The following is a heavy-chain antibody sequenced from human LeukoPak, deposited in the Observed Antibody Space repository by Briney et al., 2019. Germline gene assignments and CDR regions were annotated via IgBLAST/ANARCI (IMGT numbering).Heavy chain of an antibody. V-gene: IGHV4-61*01. J-gene: IGHJ6*02. Sequence: SETLSLTCTVSSGSVSSGSYYWSWIRQPPGKGLEWIGYISYRGSTNYNPSLKSRVTISVDTSKNQFSLKLSSVTAADTAVYYCARYGPGTGGMDVWGQGTTVTVSS. CDR2: ISYRGST. CDR3: ARYGPGTGGMDV. CDR1: SGSVSSGSYY. D-gene: IGHD3-10*01.